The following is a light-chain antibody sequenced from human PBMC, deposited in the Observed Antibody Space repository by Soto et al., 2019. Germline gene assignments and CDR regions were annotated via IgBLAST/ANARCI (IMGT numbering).Light chain of an antibody. V-gene: IGKV4-1*01. Sequence: DIVMTQSPDSLAVSLGERATINCRSSQSVLYSSNNKNHLAWYQQKPGQPPKPLIFWASTRESGVPDRFSGSGSGTDFTLTISSLQAEDVAVYYCQQFLYLPPTFGGGTKVDIK. J-gene: IGKJ4*01. CDR2: WAS. CDR1: QSVLYSSNNKNH. CDR3: QQFLYLPPT.